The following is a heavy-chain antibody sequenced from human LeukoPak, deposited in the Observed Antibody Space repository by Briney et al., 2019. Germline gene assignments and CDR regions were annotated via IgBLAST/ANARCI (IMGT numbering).Heavy chain of an antibody. CDR1: GYTFTSYY. CDR2: INPSGGST. Sequence: ASVKVSCKASGYTFTSYYMHWVRQAPGQGLEWMGIINPSGGSTSYAQKFQGRVTMTRDTSTGTVYMELSSLRSEDTAVYYCARDLFDQVGRSQPDYWGQGTLVTVSS. D-gene: IGHD1-26*01. V-gene: IGHV1-46*01. CDR3: ARDLFDQVGRSQPDY. J-gene: IGHJ4*02.